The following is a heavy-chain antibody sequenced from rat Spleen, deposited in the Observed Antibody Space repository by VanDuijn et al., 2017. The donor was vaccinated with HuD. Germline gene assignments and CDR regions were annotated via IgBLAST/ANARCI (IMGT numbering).Heavy chain of an antibody. CDR2: IKAKSNNYAT. CDR3: AKASIPPFDY. D-gene: IGHD2-1*01. Sequence: EVQVLESGGGLVQPGNSLKLSCATSGFTFSTAWMYWYRQFPEKRLEWVARIKAKSNNYATDYTESVKGRFTISRDDSKSSIYLQMNNLKEEETATYYCAKASIPPFDYWGQGVMVTVSS. V-gene: IGHV6-6*01. CDR1: GFTFSTAW. J-gene: IGHJ2*01.